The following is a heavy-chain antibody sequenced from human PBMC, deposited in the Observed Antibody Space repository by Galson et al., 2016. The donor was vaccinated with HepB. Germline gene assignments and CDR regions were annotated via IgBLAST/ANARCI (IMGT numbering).Heavy chain of an antibody. CDR3: GGMDF. CDR1: GFTFRTYY. V-gene: IGHV3-21*06. Sequence: SLRLSCAASGFTFRTYYMSWVRQAPGKGLQWVSSISSSSNYIEYADSVKGRFIISRDNAKNSLYLQMNGLRAEDTAVLPMGGMDFWGKGTTVTVSS. CDR2: ISSSSNYI. J-gene: IGHJ6*04.